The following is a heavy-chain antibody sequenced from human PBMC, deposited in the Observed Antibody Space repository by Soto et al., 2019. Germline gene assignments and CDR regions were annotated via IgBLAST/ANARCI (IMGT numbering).Heavy chain of an antibody. Sequence: EVQLLESGGGLVQPGGYLRLSCAASGFTFSSYAMSWVRQAPGKGLEWVSAISGSGGSTYYADSVKGRFTISRDNSKNTLYLQMNSLRDEDTAVYYCAKEKGYCSGGSCYTDAFDIWGQGTMVTVSS. D-gene: IGHD2-15*01. CDR2: ISGSGGST. J-gene: IGHJ3*02. V-gene: IGHV3-23*01. CDR3: AKEKGYCSGGSCYTDAFDI. CDR1: GFTFSSYA.